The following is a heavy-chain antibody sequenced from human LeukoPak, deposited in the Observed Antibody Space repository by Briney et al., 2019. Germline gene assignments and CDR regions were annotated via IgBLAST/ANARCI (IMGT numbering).Heavy chain of an antibody. V-gene: IGHV3-48*04. CDR2: ISSSGSTI. J-gene: IGHJ4*02. CDR3: ARGTIFSPYYFDY. Sequence: GGSLRLSCAASGFTFSSYSMNWVRQAPGKGLEWVSYISSSGSTIYYAGSVKGRFTISRDNAKNSLYLQMNSLRAEDTAVYYCARGTIFSPYYFDYWGQGTLVTVSS. D-gene: IGHD3-9*01. CDR1: GFTFSSYS.